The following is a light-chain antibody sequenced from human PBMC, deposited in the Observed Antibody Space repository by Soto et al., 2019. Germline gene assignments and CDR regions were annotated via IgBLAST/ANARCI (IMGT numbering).Light chain of an antibody. Sequence: QSALTQPASVSGSPGQSITISCTGTNSDIGIYNLVSWYQQHPGKVPKVMIYEVTKRPSGVSDRFSGSKSGNTASLTISGLQAEEEADYYCCSYAGSTTFVVFGGGTKLTVL. J-gene: IGLJ2*01. CDR2: EVT. V-gene: IGLV2-23*02. CDR3: CSYAGSTTFVV. CDR1: NSDIGIYNL.